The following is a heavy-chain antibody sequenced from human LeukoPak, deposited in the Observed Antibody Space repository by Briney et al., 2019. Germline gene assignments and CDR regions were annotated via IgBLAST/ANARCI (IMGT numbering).Heavy chain of an antibody. D-gene: IGHD3-9*01. CDR2: IIPIFGTA. CDR1: GGTFSSYA. CDR3: ARVSSRQICYFDWLPHYYCMDV. J-gene: IGHJ6*03. Sequence: GASVKVSCKASGGTFSSYAISWVRQAPGQGFEWMGGIIPIFGTANYAQKFQGRVTITADESTSTAYMELSSLRSEDTAVYYCARVSSRQICYFDWLPHYYCMDVWGKGTTVTVSS. V-gene: IGHV1-69*13.